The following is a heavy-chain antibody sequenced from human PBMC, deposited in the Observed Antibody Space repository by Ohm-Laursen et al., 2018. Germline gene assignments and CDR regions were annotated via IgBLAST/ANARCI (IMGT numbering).Heavy chain of an antibody. J-gene: IGHJ5*02. CDR3: ARLHKFGEAYFDP. D-gene: IGHD3-10*01. V-gene: IGHV1-18*01. CDR1: GYTFTTYG. Sequence: GASVKVSCKTSGYTFTTYGITWMRQAPGQGPEWLGWISTLNGDTSFAQNLQGRVTMTTDTSTNTAYMELRSLRSDDTAVYYCARLHKFGEAYFDPWGQGSLVTVSS. CDR2: ISTLNGDT.